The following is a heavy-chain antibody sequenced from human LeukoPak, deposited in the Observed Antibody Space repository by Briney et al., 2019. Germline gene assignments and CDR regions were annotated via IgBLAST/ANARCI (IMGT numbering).Heavy chain of an antibody. CDR2: ISGSGGST. Sequence: QTGGSLRLSCAASGFTFSSYAMSWVRQAPGKGLEWVSAISGSGGSTYYADSVKGRFTISRDNSKNTLYLQMNSLRAEDTAVYYCAKVNFWSGYYTPGDAFDIWGQGTMVTVSS. V-gene: IGHV3-23*01. J-gene: IGHJ3*02. CDR1: GFTFSSYA. CDR3: AKVNFWSGYYTPGDAFDI. D-gene: IGHD3-3*01.